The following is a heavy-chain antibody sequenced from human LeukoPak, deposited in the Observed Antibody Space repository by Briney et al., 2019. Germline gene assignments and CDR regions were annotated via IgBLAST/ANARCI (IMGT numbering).Heavy chain of an antibody. CDR1: GYTFTGYY. CDR3: ASGGPLEREIVLFFSDF. V-gene: IGHV1-2*02. J-gene: IGHJ4*02. Sequence: ASVKVSCKASGYTFTGYYMHWVRQAPGQGLEWMGWINPNSGGTSYAQKFQGRVTMTRDTSISTAYMELSRLRSDDTAVYYCASGGPLEREIVLFFSDFWGQGTLVTVSS. CDR2: INPNSGGT. D-gene: IGHD5-12*01.